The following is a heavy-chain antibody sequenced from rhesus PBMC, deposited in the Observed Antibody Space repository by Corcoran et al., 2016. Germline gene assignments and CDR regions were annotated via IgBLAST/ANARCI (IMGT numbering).Heavy chain of an antibody. CDR2: FSGSRGST. CDR1: GYSISSGYD. D-gene: IGHD3-3*01. V-gene: IGHV4-76*01. J-gene: IGHJ6*01. Sequence: QVQLQESGPGVVKPSETLSLTCAVPGYSISSGYDWSWIRQPPRKGLEWIGYFSGSRGSTNDNPSLKNSVTNSKDTSKNQFSLKVSSGTAADTAVYYCARGGPGPRFFGDWFDVWGQGVVVTVSS. CDR3: ARGGPGPRFFGDWFDV.